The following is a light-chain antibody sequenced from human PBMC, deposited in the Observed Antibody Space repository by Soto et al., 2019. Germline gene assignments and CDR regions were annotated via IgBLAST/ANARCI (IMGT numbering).Light chain of an antibody. CDR2: EVT. CDR1: SSDVGGYDH. Sequence: QSALTQPPSASGSPGQSVTIPCTGTSSDVGGYDHVSWYQQHPGKAPKLMIYEVTKRPAGVPDRFSGSKSGNTASLTVSGLQSEDEADYFCSSDAGHVTYVFGPGIKVAVL. J-gene: IGLJ1*01. V-gene: IGLV2-8*01. CDR3: SSDAGHVTYV.